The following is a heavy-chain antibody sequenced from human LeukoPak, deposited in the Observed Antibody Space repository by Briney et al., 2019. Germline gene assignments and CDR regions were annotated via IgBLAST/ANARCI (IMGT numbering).Heavy chain of an antibody. J-gene: IGHJ6*02. CDR2: IWFDGTND. V-gene: IGHV3-33*08. CDR1: GFTFSSYV. CDR3: VGAARNVGATLPYGLDV. Sequence: PGGSLRLSCAASGFTFSSYVMHWVRQAPGKGLEWVAIIWFDGTNDVYAESVKDRFTISKDNSKNTLFLQMDSLRVEDTAVYYCVGAARNVGATLPYGLDVWGQGTTLIVSS. D-gene: IGHD1-26*01.